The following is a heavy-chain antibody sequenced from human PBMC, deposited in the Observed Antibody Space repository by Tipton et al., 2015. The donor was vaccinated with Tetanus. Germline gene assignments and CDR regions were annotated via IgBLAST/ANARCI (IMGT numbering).Heavy chain of an antibody. J-gene: IGHJ6*02. CDR3: ARDRGDYIYYGMDV. Sequence: QVQLVQSGAEVEKPGASVKVSCKASGYTFTGYYIYWVRQAPGQGLEWMGWIDPNSGGTVYAQKFQGRVTMTRDTSISSAYMELRSLRSDDTVVYYCARDRGDYIYYGMDVWGPGTTVTVS. CDR2: IDPNSGGT. CDR1: GYTFTGYY. D-gene: IGHD3-22*01. V-gene: IGHV1-2*02.